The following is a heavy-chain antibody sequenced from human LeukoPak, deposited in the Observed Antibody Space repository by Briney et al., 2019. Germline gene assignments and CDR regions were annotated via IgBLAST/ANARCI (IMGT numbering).Heavy chain of an antibody. CDR1: GGSFSGYY. V-gene: IGHV4-34*01. D-gene: IGHD3-22*01. CDR3: ASSSGYYKRYFDY. Sequence: PSETLSPTCAVYGGSFSGYYWSWIRQPPGKGLEWIGEINHSGSTNYNPSLKSRVTISVDTSKNQFSLKLSSVTAADTAVYYCASSSGYYKRYFDYWGQGTLVTVSS. CDR2: INHSGST. J-gene: IGHJ4*02.